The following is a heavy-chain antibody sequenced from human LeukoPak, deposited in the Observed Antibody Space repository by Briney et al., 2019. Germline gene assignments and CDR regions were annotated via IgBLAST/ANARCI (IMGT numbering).Heavy chain of an antibody. Sequence: GGTLRLSCAASGSTFSSYGMSWVRQAPGKGLEWVSAISGSGGSTYYADSVKGRFTISRDNSKNTLYLQMNSLRAEDTAVYYCAKAGPDCSSTSCSYDYWGQGTLVTVSS. CDR3: AKAGPDCSSTSCSYDY. J-gene: IGHJ4*02. V-gene: IGHV3-23*01. CDR2: ISGSGGST. D-gene: IGHD2-2*01. CDR1: GSTFSSYG.